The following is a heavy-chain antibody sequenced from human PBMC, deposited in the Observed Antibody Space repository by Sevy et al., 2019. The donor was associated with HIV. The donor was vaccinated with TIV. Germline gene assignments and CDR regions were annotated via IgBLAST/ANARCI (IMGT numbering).Heavy chain of an antibody. CDR2: ISYDGSNK. D-gene: IGHD1-26*01. Sequence: GGSVRLSCAASGFTFSSYAMHWVRQAPGKGLEWVAVISYDGSNKYYADSVKGRFTISRDNSKNTLYLEMNGLRAEDTAVYYCARGGWDLLYYGMDVWGQETTVTVSS. J-gene: IGHJ6*02. CDR1: GFTFSSYA. CDR3: ARGGWDLLYYGMDV. V-gene: IGHV3-30*04.